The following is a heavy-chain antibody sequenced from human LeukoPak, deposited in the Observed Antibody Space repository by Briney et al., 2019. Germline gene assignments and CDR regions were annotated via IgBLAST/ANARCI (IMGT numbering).Heavy chain of an antibody. CDR2: IYTSGST. CDR3: ARAMVRGTFDY. V-gene: IGHV4-4*07. J-gene: IGHJ4*02. CDR1: GYSISSGYY. Sequence: SETLSLTCTVTGYSISSGYYWSWIRQPAGKGLEWIGRIYTSGSTNYNPSLKSRVTMSVDTSKNQFSLKLSSVTAADTAVYYCARAMVRGTFDYWGQGTLVTVSS. D-gene: IGHD3-10*01.